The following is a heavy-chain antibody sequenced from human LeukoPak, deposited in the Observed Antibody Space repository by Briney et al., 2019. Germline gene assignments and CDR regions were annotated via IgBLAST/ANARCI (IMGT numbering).Heavy chain of an antibody. Sequence: GGSLRLSCAAPGFTFSGSAMHWVRQASGKGLEWVGRIRSKANSYTTAYAASVKGRFTISRDDSKNTAYLQMNSLKTEDTAVYYCTRPGVEGATGDYYYYLDVWGKGTTVTVSS. J-gene: IGHJ6*03. D-gene: IGHD1-26*01. CDR3: TRPGVEGATGDYYYYLDV. CDR1: GFTFSGSA. V-gene: IGHV3-73*01. CDR2: IRSKANSYTT.